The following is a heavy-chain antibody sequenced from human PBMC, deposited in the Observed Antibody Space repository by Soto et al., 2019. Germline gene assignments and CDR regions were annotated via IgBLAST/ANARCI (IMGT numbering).Heavy chain of an antibody. Sequence: PGESLKISCQGSGYSFTSYWIGWVRQMPGKGLEWMGIIYPGDSDTRYSPSFQGQVTISADKSISTAYLQWSSLMASDTAMYYCARQTTYDSSFMDVWGQGTTVTVSS. J-gene: IGHJ6*02. CDR3: ARQTTYDSSFMDV. CDR1: GYSFTSYW. D-gene: IGHD3-22*01. CDR2: IYPGDSDT. V-gene: IGHV5-51*01.